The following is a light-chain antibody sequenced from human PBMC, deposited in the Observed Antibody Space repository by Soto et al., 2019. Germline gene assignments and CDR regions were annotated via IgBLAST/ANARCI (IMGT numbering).Light chain of an antibody. J-gene: IGKJ1*01. Sequence: EIGMTQSPATLSVSPGERATLSCRASQSVSSNLAWYQQKTGQAPRLLIYGASTRATGIPARFSGSGSGTEFPLTISSLQSEDFAVYYCQRYNNWWTFGQGTKVEIK. CDR3: QRYNNWWT. V-gene: IGKV3-15*01. CDR1: QSVSSN. CDR2: GAS.